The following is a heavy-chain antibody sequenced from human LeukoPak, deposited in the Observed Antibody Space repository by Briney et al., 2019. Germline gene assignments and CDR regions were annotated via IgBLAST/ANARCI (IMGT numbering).Heavy chain of an antibody. D-gene: IGHD3-10*01. CDR1: GGSFSGYY. Sequence: SETLSLTSAVYGGSFSGYYWSWIRQPPGKGLEWIGEINHSGSTNYNPSLKSRVTISVDTSKNQFSLKLSSVTAADTAVYYCARVRRKYYGSGSPNFDYWGQGTLVTVSS. V-gene: IGHV4-34*01. CDR3: ARVRRKYYGSGSPNFDY. CDR2: INHSGST. J-gene: IGHJ4*02.